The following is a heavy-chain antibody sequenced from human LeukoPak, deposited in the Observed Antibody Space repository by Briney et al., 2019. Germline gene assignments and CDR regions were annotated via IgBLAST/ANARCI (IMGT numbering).Heavy chain of an antibody. CDR1: GFTFSSYA. CDR2: IYSGGST. Sequence: GGSLRLSCAASGFTFSSYAMSWVRQAPGKGLEWVSFIYSGGSTYYADSVKGRFTISRDNSKNTLYLQMNSLRAEDTAVYYCARDLSSSSWNNFDYWGQGTLVTASS. CDR3: ARDLSSSSWNNFDY. J-gene: IGHJ4*02. D-gene: IGHD6-13*01. V-gene: IGHV3-23*03.